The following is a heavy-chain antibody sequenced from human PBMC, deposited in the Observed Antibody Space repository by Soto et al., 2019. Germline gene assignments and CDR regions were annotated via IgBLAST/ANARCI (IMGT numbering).Heavy chain of an antibody. Sequence: SSETLSLTCAVYGGSFSGYYWSWIRQPPGKGLEWIGEINHSGSTNYNPSLKSRVTISVDTSKNQFSLKLSSVTAADTAVYYCARGRNWFDPWAREPWSPSPQ. CDR1: GGSFSGYY. V-gene: IGHV4-34*01. CDR2: INHSGST. J-gene: IGHJ5*02. CDR3: ARGRNWFDP.